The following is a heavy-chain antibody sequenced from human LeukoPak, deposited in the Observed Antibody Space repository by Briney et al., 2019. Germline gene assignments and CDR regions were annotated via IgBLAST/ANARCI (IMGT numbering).Heavy chain of an antibody. V-gene: IGHV4-59*01. CDR3: ARLYELGELLYFDY. CDR1: GVSITRYY. Sequence: SETLSLTCTVSGVSITRYYWSWIRQSPGKGLEWIGYIHYSGSTNYNPSLKSRVTISVDTSKNQFSLKLSSVTAADTAVYYCARLYELGELLYFDYWGQGTLVTVSS. D-gene: IGHD3-10*01. J-gene: IGHJ4*02. CDR2: IHYSGST.